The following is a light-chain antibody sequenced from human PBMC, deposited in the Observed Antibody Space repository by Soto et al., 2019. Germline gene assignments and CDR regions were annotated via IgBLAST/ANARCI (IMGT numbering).Light chain of an antibody. CDR1: QSVSSY. Sequence: EIVLTQSPATLSLSPGERATLSCGASQSVSSYLAWYQQKPGQAPRLLIYDASNRATGIPARFSGSGSGTDFTLTISSLEPEDFAVYYCQQRTNWLFTFGQGTKLEIK. CDR3: QQRTNWLFT. V-gene: IGKV3-11*01. J-gene: IGKJ2*01. CDR2: DAS.